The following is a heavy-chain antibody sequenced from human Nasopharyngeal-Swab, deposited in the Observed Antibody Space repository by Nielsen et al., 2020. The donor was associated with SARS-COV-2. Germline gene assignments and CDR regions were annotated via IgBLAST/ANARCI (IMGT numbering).Heavy chain of an antibody. Sequence: RQAPGKGLEWIGYIYYSGSTYYNPSLKSRVTISVDTSKNQFSLKLSSVTAADTAAYYCARDDVYCSSTSCYRAPLNYWGQGTLVTVSS. V-gene: IGHV4-30-4*01. CDR2: IYYSGST. D-gene: IGHD2-2*01. J-gene: IGHJ4*02. CDR3: ARDDVYCSSTSCYRAPLNY.